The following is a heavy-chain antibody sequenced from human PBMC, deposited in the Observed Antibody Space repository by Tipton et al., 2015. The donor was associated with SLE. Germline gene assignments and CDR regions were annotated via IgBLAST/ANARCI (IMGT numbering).Heavy chain of an antibody. CDR3: AKDQGDYAGKGSFDI. J-gene: IGHJ3*02. CDR1: GFTFSNYG. CDR2: IWYDGRNK. V-gene: IGHV3-33*06. D-gene: IGHD4-17*01. Sequence: SGFTFSNYGIHWVRQAPVKGLEWVAVIWYDGRNKYYADSVKGRFTISRDNSKNTVYLQMNSLRAEDTAMYYCAKDQGDYAGKGSFDIWGQGTMVTVSS.